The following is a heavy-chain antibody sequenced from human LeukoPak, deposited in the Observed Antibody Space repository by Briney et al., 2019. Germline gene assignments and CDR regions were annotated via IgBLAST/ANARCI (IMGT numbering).Heavy chain of an antibody. CDR3: ARWYSSSWYGEYFDY. J-gene: IGHJ4*02. Sequence: PSETLSLTCTVSGGSISSYYWSWIRQPPGKGLEWIGYIYYSGSTNYNPSLMSRVTISVDTSKNQFSLKLSSVTAADTAVYYCARWYSSSWYGEYFDYWGQGTLVTVSS. CDR2: IYYSGST. CDR1: GGSISSYY. V-gene: IGHV4-59*01. D-gene: IGHD6-13*01.